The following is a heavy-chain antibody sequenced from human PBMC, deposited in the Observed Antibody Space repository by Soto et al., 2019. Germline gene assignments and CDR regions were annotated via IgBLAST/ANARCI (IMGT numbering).Heavy chain of an antibody. V-gene: IGHV3-30*18. J-gene: IGHJ4*02. CDR2: MSWDGSAQ. D-gene: IGHD6-6*01. CDR1: GFTLSSQD. CDR3: VKGGWYASSSPSDH. Sequence: QVQMVESGGGVVQPGRSLRLSCAASGFTLSSQDMHWVRQGPGKGLEWVAVMSWDGSAQYYADSVKGRFTISRDTSKDTLYLQMNSLRAEDTAVYYCVKGGWYASSSPSDHWGQGTLVTVSS.